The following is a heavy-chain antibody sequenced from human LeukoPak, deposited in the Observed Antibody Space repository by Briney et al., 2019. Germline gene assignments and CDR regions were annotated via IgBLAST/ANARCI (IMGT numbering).Heavy chain of an antibody. J-gene: IGHJ4*02. CDR3: ARGVEN. V-gene: IGHV3-21*05. CDR1: GFAFSSYS. Sequence: GGSLRLSCAASGFAFSSYSMNWVRQAPGKGLEWVSHISYGSDVIYIADSVKGRFTVSRDNAKNSLFLQMNSLRAEDTAVYYCARGVENWGQGTLVTVSS. CDR2: ISYGSDVI.